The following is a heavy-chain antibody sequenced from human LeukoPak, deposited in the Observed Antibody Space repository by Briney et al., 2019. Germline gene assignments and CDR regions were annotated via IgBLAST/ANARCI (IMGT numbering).Heavy chain of an antibody. CDR3: ARPPAYCGGDCYSDY. CDR1: GYSFTSYW. D-gene: IGHD2-21*02. Sequence: GESLKISCKGSGYSFTSYWIGWVRQTPGKGLEWMGIIYPGDSDTRYSPSFQGQVTISADKSISTAYLQWSSLKASDTAMYYCARPPAYCGGDCYSDYWSQGTLVTVSS. J-gene: IGHJ4*02. V-gene: IGHV5-51*01. CDR2: IYPGDSDT.